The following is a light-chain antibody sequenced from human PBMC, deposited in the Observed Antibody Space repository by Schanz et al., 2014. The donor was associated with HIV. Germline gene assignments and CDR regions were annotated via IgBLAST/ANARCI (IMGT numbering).Light chain of an antibody. V-gene: IGKV3-20*01. Sequence: EAVLTQSPATLSVYPGERVTLSCRTTQIISTSLAWYQQRPGQPPRLLLYGASSRATGILDRFSGSGSGTDFTLTISGLEPQDFAVYYCQQYGSSPITFGQGTRLEMK. CDR2: GAS. J-gene: IGKJ5*01. CDR3: QQYGSSPIT. CDR1: QIISTS.